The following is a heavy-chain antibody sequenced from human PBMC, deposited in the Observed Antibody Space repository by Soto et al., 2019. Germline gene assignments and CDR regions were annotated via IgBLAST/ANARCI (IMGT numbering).Heavy chain of an antibody. CDR1: GDSVSSNSAS. J-gene: IGHJ6*02. Sequence: SQTLSLTCAISGDSVSSNSASWSWIRQSPSRGLEWLGRTYSRSKWYNDSAVSVKSRISFSPDTSKNQFSMQLNSVTPEETAVYYGGRYCSGYGCPTKFGMDVWGQGTAVTVSS. CDR2: TYSRSKWYN. D-gene: IGHD2-15*01. V-gene: IGHV6-1*01. CDR3: GRYCSGYGCPTKFGMDV.